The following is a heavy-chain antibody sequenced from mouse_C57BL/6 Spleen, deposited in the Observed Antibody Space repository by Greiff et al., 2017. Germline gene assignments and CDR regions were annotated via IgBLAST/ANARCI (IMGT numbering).Heavy chain of an antibody. CDR3: ARKGYSNRGDY. Sequence: QVQLKESGAELVRPGTSVKVSCKASGYAFTNYLIEWVKQRPGQGLEWIGVINPGSGGTNYNEKFKGKATLTADKSSSTAYMQLSSLTSEDSAVYFCARKGYSNRGDYWGQGTTLTVSS. CDR1: GYAFTNYL. D-gene: IGHD2-5*01. V-gene: IGHV1-54*01. CDR2: INPGSGGT. J-gene: IGHJ2*01.